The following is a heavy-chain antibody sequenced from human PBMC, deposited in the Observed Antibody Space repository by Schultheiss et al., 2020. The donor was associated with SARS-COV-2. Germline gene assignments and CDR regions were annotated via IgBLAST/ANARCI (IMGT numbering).Heavy chain of an antibody. V-gene: IGHV3-21*04. D-gene: IGHD1-26*01. CDR1: GFSVSTNY. CDR2: ISLSSSYI. Sequence: GGSLRLSCAASGFSVSTNYMTWVRQAPGKGLEWVSSISLSSSYIYYADSVKGRFTISRDNAKNSLFLQMSSLRAEDTAIYYCAREKYSGSYYYYGMDVWGQGTTVTVSS. CDR3: AREKYSGSYYYYGMDV. J-gene: IGHJ6*02.